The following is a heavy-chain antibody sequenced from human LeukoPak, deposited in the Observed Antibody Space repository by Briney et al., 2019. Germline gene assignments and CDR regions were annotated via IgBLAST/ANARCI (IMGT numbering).Heavy chain of an antibody. J-gene: IGHJ4*02. CDR2: ISSSGSTI. V-gene: IGHV3-48*03. D-gene: IGHD3-10*01. CDR3: ARGLWFGELSYFDY. Sequence: QPGGSLRLSCAASGFTFSCYEMNWVRQAPGKGLEWVSYISSSGSTIYYADSVKGRFTISRDNAKNSLYLQMNSLRAEDTAVYYCARGLWFGELSYFDYWGQGTLVTVSS. CDR1: GFTFSCYE.